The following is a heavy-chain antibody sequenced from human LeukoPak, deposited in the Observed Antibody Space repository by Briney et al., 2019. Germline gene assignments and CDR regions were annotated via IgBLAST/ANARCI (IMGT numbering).Heavy chain of an antibody. V-gene: IGHV4-59*01. CDR3: ARTNYYDSSGYRYYYYYYYMDV. CDR2: IYYSGTT. D-gene: IGHD3-22*01. Sequence: PSETLSLTCTVSGGSISHYYWSWIRQSPGKGLEWIGYIYYSGTTNYNPSLKSRVTISVDTSRNQFSLQLRSVTAADTAVYYCARTNYYDSSGYRYYYYYYYMDVWGKGTTVTVSS. CDR1: GGSISHYY. J-gene: IGHJ6*03.